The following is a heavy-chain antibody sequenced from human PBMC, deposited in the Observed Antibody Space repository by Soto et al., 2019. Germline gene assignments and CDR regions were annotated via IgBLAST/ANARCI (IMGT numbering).Heavy chain of an antibody. J-gene: IGHJ4*02. D-gene: IGHD3-3*01. CDR1: GFSLTTSGVG. CDR2: IYWDDDK. Sequence: QITLKESGPTVVKPTETLTLTCTFSGFSLTTSGVGVGWVRQSPGKAPEWLALIYWDDDKRYSTSLKSRLTITKDTSKIQVVLTIANVDPADTATYYCAHRVLRTVFGLVTTTAIYFDFWGQGTPVVVSS. V-gene: IGHV2-5*02. CDR3: AHRVLRTVFGLVTTTAIYFDF.